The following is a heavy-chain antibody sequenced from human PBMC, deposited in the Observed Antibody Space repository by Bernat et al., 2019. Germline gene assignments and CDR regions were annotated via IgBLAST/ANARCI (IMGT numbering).Heavy chain of an antibody. CDR3: AADLPMRGSGELDY. V-gene: IGHV3-15*01. CDR1: GFTLNNAW. CDR2: INSIGGGGTP. Sequence: GERVGSGGGWVEPGDARRLSCAASGFTLNNAWMSWVRQAPGQGLEWVGRINSIGGGGTPGYAAPVKGRITISRDDSKNTLYLQMNSRTTEDTAVYYCAADLPMRGSGELDYGGQGTLVTVSS. D-gene: IGHD3-10*01. J-gene: IGHJ4*02.